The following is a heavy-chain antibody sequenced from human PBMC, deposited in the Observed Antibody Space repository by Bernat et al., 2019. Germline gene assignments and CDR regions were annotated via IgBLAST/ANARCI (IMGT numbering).Heavy chain of an antibody. D-gene: IGHD6-19*01. Sequence: QVQLVESGGGVVQPGRSLRLSCAASGFTFSSYAMHWVRQAPGKGLEWVAVISYDGSNKYYADSVNGRFTISRDNSKNTLYLQMNSLRAEDTAVYYCARAGSRQQWLVPFDYWGQGTLVTVSS. CDR1: GFTFSSYA. CDR2: ISYDGSNK. V-gene: IGHV3-30-3*01. CDR3: ARAGSRQQWLVPFDY. J-gene: IGHJ4*02.